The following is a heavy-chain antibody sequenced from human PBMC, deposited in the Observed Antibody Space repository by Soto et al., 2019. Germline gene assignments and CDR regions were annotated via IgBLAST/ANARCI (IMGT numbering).Heavy chain of an antibody. Sequence: GASVQVSCKAAGYTFTSYDINWVRQATGQGLEWMGWMSPYNGNTNYAQKLQGRVTMTTDTSTSTAYMELRSLRSDDTAVYYCARGSGHKHNWFDPWGQGTLVTVSS. CDR2: MSPYNGNT. V-gene: IGHV1-18*01. CDR3: ARGSGHKHNWFDP. CDR1: GYTFTSYD. J-gene: IGHJ5*02. D-gene: IGHD3-3*01.